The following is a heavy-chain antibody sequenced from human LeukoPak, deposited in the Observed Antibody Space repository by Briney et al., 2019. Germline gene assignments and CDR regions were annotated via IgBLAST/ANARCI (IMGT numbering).Heavy chain of an antibody. D-gene: IGHD2-21*02. J-gene: IGHJ3*02. CDR2: IYSGGST. V-gene: IGHV3-66*01. CDR3: AREEVTTGAFDI. CDR1: GFTVSSNY. Sequence: GGSLRLSCAASGFTVSSNYMTWVRQTPGKGLEWVSVIYSGGSTYYADSVKGRYTISRDNSKNTLYLQMNSLRAEDTAVYYCAREEVTTGAFDIWGQGTMVTVSS.